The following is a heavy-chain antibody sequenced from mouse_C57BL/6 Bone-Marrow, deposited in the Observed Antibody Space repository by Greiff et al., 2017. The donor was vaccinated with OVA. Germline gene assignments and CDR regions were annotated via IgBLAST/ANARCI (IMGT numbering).Heavy chain of an antibody. CDR1: GYTFTSYG. V-gene: IGHV1-81*01. J-gene: IGHJ4*01. CDR2: IYPRSGNT. CDR3: ARENYYGSSVYAMDY. Sequence: VQLQQSGAELARPGASVKLSCKASGYTFTSYGISWVKQRTGQGLEWIGEIYPRSGNTYYNEKFKGKATLTADKSSSTAYMELRSLTSEDSAVYFCARENYYGSSVYAMDYWGQGTSVTVSS. D-gene: IGHD1-1*01.